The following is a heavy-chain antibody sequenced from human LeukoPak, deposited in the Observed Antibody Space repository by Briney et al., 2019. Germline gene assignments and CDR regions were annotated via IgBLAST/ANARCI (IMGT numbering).Heavy chain of an antibody. CDR2: VDPEDGET. D-gene: IGHD2-15*01. CDR3: ATFARVD. V-gene: IGHV1-69-2*01. Sequence: ASVKVSRKVSGYTFTDYYLHWVQQAPGKGLEWMGLVDPEDGETIYAEKFQGRVTITADTSTDTAYMELSSLRSEDTAVYYCATFARVDWGQGTLVTVSS. J-gene: IGHJ4*02. CDR1: GYTFTDYY.